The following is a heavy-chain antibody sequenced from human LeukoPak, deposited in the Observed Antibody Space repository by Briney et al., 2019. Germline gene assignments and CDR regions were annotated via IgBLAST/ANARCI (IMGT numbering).Heavy chain of an antibody. CDR1: GFTFSSYA. J-gene: IGHJ4*02. CDR2: ISGSGSST. CDR3: AKERGRVLRYFDWLPTFDY. Sequence: PGGSLRLSCAASGFTFSSYAMSWVRQAPGKGLEWVSAISGSGSSTYYADSVKGRFTIPRDNSKNTLYLQMNSLRAEGTAVYYCAKERGRVLRYFDWLPTFDYWGQGTLVTVSS. D-gene: IGHD3-9*01. V-gene: IGHV3-23*01.